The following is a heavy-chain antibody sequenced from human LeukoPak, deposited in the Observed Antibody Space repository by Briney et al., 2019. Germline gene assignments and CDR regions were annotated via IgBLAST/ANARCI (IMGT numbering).Heavy chain of an antibody. D-gene: IGHD3-22*01. CDR3: TRHLMDYYDSSGYYDY. J-gene: IGHJ4*02. V-gene: IGHV3-73*01. CDR2: IRSKANSYAT. CDR1: GFTFSSSA. Sequence: GGSLRLSCAASGFTFSSSAMHWVRQASGKGLEWVGRIRSKANSYATAYAASVKGRFTISRDDSKNTAYLQMNSLKTEDTAVYYCTRHLMDYYDSSGYYDYWGQGTLVTVSS.